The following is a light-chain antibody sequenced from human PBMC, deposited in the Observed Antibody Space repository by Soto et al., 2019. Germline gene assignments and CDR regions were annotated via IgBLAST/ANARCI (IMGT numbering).Light chain of an antibody. Sequence: QSALTQPASVSGSPGQSITISCTGTNSDVGNYNLVSWYQQHPGKAPKLMIYDVSERPSEVSIRFSGSKSGNTASLTSSGLQAEDEADYYCCSYAAISTWVFGGGTKLTVL. CDR3: CSYAAISTWV. V-gene: IGLV2-23*02. CDR2: DVS. CDR1: NSDVGNYNL. J-gene: IGLJ3*02.